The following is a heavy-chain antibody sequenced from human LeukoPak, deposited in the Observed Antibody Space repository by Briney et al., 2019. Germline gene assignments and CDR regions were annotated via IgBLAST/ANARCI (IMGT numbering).Heavy chain of an antibody. D-gene: IGHD5-18*01. CDR3: ARGGSPYSYDTRGAFDI. V-gene: IGHV4-34*01. J-gene: IGHJ3*02. CDR1: GGSFSGYY. CDR2: INHSGST. Sequence: PSETLSLTCAVYGGSFSGYYWSWIRQPPGKGLEWIGEINHSGSTNYNPSLKSRVTISVDTSKNQFSLKLSSVTAADTAVYYCARGGSPYSYDTRGAFDIWGQGTMVTVSS.